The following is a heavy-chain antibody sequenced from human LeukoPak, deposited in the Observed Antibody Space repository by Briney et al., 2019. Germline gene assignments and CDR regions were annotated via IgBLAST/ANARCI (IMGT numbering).Heavy chain of an antibody. D-gene: IGHD3-22*01. V-gene: IGHV3-33*01. CDR2: VWYDGRNR. CDR1: GFTFSKNG. CDR3: ARERDYYDSSGYGLDYYGMDV. Sequence: GGSLRLSCAASGFTFSKNGMHWVRQAPGKGLEWVAVVWYDGRNRDYADSVKGRFTISKDNSNNMVFLQMDRLRAEDTAVYYCARERDYYDSSGYGLDYYGMDVWGQGTTVTVSS. J-gene: IGHJ6*02.